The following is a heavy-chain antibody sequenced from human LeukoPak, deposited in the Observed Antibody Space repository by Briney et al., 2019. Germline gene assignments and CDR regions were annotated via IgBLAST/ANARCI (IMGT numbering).Heavy chain of an antibody. CDR2: INHSGST. J-gene: IGHJ6*03. CDR1: GGSFSGYS. V-gene: IGHV4-34*01. D-gene: IGHD2-2*01. CDR3: ARQSGVVPAAFYYYYMDV. Sequence: PSETLSLTCAVYGGSFSGYSWSWIRQPPGKGLGWIGEINHSGSTNYNPSLKSRVTISVDTSKNQFSLKLSSVTAADTAVYYCARQSGVVPAAFYYYYMDVWGKGTTVTISS.